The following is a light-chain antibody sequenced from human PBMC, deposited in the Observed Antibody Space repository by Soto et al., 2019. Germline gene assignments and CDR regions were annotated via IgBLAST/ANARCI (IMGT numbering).Light chain of an antibody. J-gene: IGLJ2*01. CDR1: NSDLGTYNY. CDR2: EVT. Sequence: QSALTQPASVSGSPGQSITISCTGSNSDLGTYNYVSWYQQHPGKAPKLMIYEVTNRPSGVSDRFSGSKFGNTASLTISGLRAEDEADYYCSSYTSTTTLVLFGGGTQLPS. CDR3: SSYTSTTTLVL. V-gene: IGLV2-14*01.